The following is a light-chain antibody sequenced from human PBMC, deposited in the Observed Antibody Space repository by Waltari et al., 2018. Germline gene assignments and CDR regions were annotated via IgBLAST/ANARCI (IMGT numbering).Light chain of an antibody. V-gene: IGLV3-9*01. CDR2: KDS. J-gene: IGLJ2*01. CDR3: QVWDSTTVI. Sequence: SEMLQPLSVSVALGQTASLTCGGSDLGFKNVHWYQQKPGQAPVVVIFKDSNRPSGIPERFYGSNSGNTATLTITRVQAGDEADYYCQVWDSTTVIFGGGTKLTVL. CDR1: DLGFKN.